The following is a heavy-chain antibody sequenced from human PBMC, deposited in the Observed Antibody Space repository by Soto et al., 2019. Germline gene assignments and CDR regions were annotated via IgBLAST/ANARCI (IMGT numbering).Heavy chain of an antibody. J-gene: IGHJ4*02. V-gene: IGHV5-51*01. D-gene: IGHD1-20*01. Sequence: GESLKISCKGSGYSFTNYWIGWVRQMPGKGLEWMGIIYPGDSDTRYSPSFQGQVTISADTSINTAYLQWSSLKASDTARYYRAKSRIIGMTWGFDFWGQGTLVTVSS. CDR1: GYSFTNYW. CDR2: IYPGDSDT. CDR3: AKSRIIGMTWGFDF.